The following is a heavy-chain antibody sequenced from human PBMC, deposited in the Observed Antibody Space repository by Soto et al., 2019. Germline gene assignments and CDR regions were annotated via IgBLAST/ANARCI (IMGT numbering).Heavy chain of an antibody. Sequence: GGSLRLSCAASGFTFSSYAMSWVRQAPGKGLEWVSAISGSGGSTYYADSVEGRFTISRDNSKNTLYLQMNSLRAEDTAVYYCAKDRGGRVVVVPAAIRTLGDYYYGMDVWGQGTTVTVSS. CDR1: GFTFSSYA. CDR2: ISGSGGST. D-gene: IGHD2-2*01. V-gene: IGHV3-23*01. CDR3: AKDRGGRVVVVPAAIRTLGDYYYGMDV. J-gene: IGHJ6*02.